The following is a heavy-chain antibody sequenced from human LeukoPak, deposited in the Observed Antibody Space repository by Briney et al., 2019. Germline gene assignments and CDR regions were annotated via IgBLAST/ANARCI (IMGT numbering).Heavy chain of an antibody. CDR3: TREDYDILTSYGMDV. J-gene: IGHJ6*04. CDR2: IRSKAYGGTT. D-gene: IGHD3-9*01. Sequence: PGRSLRLSCTASGFTFGDYAMSWVRQAPGKGLEWVGFIRSKAYGGTTEYAASVKGRFTISRDDSKSIAYLQMNSLTTEDTAVYYCTREDYDILTSYGMDVWGKGTTVTVSS. CDR1: GFTFGDYA. V-gene: IGHV3-49*04.